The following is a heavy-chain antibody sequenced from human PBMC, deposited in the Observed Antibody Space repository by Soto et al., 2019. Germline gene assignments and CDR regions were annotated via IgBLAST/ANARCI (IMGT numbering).Heavy chain of an antibody. Sequence: GGSLRLSCSASGFTFSSYAMHWVRQAPGKGLEYVSAIGSNGGSTYYADSVKGRFTISRDNSKNTLYLQMSSLRAEDTAVYYCVKDRKYYDILTGYSYFDYWGQGTLVTVSS. J-gene: IGHJ4*02. CDR3: VKDRKYYDILTGYSYFDY. V-gene: IGHV3-64D*06. CDR2: IGSNGGST. D-gene: IGHD3-9*01. CDR1: GFTFSSYA.